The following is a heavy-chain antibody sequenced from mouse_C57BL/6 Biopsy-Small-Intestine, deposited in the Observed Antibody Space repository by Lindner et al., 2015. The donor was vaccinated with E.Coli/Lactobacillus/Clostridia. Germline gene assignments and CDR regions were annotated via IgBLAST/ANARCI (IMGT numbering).Heavy chain of an antibody. CDR2: INPNNGGT. Sequence: VQLQESGPELVKPGASVKMSCKASGYTFTDYNMHWVKKSHGKSLEWIGYINPNNGGTSYNQKFKGKATLTVNKSSSTAYMELRSLTSEDSAAYYCASDGYDFDYWGQGTTLTVSS. CDR3: ASDGYDFDY. D-gene: IGHD2-3*01. V-gene: IGHV1-22*01. CDR1: GYTFTDYN. J-gene: IGHJ2*01.